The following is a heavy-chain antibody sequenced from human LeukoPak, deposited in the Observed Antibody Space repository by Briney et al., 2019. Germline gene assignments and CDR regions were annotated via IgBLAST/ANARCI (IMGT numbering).Heavy chain of an antibody. CDR3: AKGGGYEAQYYYYYLDV. CDR2: IRYDGSNK. V-gene: IGHV3-30*02. D-gene: IGHD5-12*01. CDR1: GFTFSSYG. Sequence: GGSLRLSCAASGFTFSSYGMHWVRQAPGKGLEWVAFIRYDGSNKYYADSVKGRFTISRDNSKNTLYLQMKSLRAEDTAVYYCAKGGGYEAQYYYYYLDVWGKGTTVTVSS. J-gene: IGHJ6*03.